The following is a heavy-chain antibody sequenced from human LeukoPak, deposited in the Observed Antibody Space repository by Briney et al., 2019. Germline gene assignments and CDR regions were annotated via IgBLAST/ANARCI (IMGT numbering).Heavy chain of an antibody. V-gene: IGHV4-59*08. CDR1: GGSISDYY. CDR2: IYYSGST. J-gene: IGHJ4*02. CDR3: ARQSSIVGATRGFDY. Sequence: SETLSLTCTVSGGSISDYYWSWTRQPPGKGLEWIGYIYYSGSTNYNPSLKSRVTISVDTSKNQFSLKLSSVTAADTAVYYCARQSSIVGATRGFDYWGQGTLVTVSS. D-gene: IGHD1-26*01.